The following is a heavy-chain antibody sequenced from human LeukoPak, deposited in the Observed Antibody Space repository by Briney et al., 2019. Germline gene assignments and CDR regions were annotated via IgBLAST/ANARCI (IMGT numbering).Heavy chain of an antibody. J-gene: IGHJ4*02. CDR1: GFTFDDYG. CDR2: INWNGGST. D-gene: IGHD2/OR15-2a*01. Sequence: GGSLRLSCAASGFTFDDYGMSWVRQAPGKGLEWVSGINWNGGSTGYVDSVKGRFTVSRDNAKNSLYLQMNSLRAEDTAIYYCARASFYNSGRIFDSWGQGILVTVSS. CDR3: ARASFYNSGRIFDS. V-gene: IGHV3-20*04.